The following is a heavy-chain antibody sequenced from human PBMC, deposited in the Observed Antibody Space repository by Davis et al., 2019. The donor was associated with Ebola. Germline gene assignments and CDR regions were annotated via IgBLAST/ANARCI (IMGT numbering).Heavy chain of an antibody. CDR2: IFSGDSDT. J-gene: IGHJ4*02. Sequence: GESLKISCKGSGYSFTTYWIAWVRQMPGKGLEWMGVIFSGDSDTRYSPSFQGQVTISADKSISTAYLQWSSLKASDTAMYYCARVYCSGGSCYSFDYWGQGTLVTVSS. CDR1: GYSFTTYW. V-gene: IGHV5-51*01. D-gene: IGHD2-15*01. CDR3: ARVYCSGGSCYSFDY.